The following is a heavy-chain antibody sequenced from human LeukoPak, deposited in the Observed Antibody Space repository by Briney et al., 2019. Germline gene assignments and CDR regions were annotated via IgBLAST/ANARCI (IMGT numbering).Heavy chain of an antibody. Sequence: GGSLRLSCAASGFTFSSYSMNWVRQAPGKRLEWVSSISSSSSYIYYADSVKGRFTISRDNAKNSLYLQMNSLRAEDTAVYYCARGQGENSYYYDSSGYCPDYWGQGTLVTVSS. D-gene: IGHD3-22*01. V-gene: IGHV3-21*01. CDR2: ISSSSSYI. J-gene: IGHJ4*02. CDR3: ARGQGENSYYYDSSGYCPDY. CDR1: GFTFSSYS.